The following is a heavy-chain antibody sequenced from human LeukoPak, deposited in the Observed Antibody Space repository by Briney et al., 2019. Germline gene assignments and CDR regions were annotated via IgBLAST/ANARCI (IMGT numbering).Heavy chain of an antibody. CDR2: INPNSGGT. CDR3: ARYFYDSSGSSSDAFHI. V-gene: IGHV1-2*02. CDR1: GYTFTVYY. J-gene: IGHJ3*02. Sequence: ASVKVSCKTAGYTFTVYYKHWVRQPPGQGLEWMGWINPNSGGTNYAQRFQGRVTMTRDTSMSTAYMELSRLRSDDSAVYYCARYFYDSSGSSSDAFHIWGQGHMVTVSS. D-gene: IGHD3-22*01.